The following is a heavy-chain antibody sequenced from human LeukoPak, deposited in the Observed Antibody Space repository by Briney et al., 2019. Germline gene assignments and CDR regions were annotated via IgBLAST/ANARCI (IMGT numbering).Heavy chain of an antibody. CDR1: GYSISSGYY. D-gene: IGHD4-11*01. J-gene: IGHJ4*02. CDR3: ARVKLQDFGYYFDY. V-gene: IGHV4-61*01. Sequence: SETLSLTCTVSGYSISSGYYWSWIRQPPGKGLGWIGYIYYSGSTNYNPSLKSRVTISVDTSKNQFSLKLSSVTAADTAVYYCARVKLQDFGYYFDYWGQGTLVTVSS. CDR2: IYYSGST.